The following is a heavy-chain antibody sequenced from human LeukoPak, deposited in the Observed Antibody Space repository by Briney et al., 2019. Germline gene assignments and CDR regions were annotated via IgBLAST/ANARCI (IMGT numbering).Heavy chain of an antibody. CDR2: INPSSGNT. CDR1: GYTFTTYH. CDR3: ARDKGNSLYWFEY. Sequence: ASVKVSCKASGYTFTTYHRHWLRQAPGQGLEWMGIINPSSGNTMFAQKFRDRVNVTRDTSTSTVYLELSSLKSEDTAVFYCARDKGNSLYWFEYWGQGTLVTVSS. J-gene: IGHJ4*02. V-gene: IGHV1-46*01. D-gene: IGHD2-15*01.